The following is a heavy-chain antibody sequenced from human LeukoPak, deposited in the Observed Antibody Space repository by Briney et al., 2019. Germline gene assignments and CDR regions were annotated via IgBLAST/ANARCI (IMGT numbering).Heavy chain of an antibody. D-gene: IGHD2-15*01. CDR1: GYTFTTYA. CDR2: INPNSGGT. J-gene: IGHJ4*02. CDR3: ARERDCSGGSCYSAFDY. Sequence: ASVKVSCKVSGYTFTTYAMNWLRQAPGQGLEWMGWINPNSGGTNYAQKFQGRVTMTRDTSISTAYMDLSRLRSDDTAVYYCARERDCSGGSCYSAFDYWGQGTLVTVSS. V-gene: IGHV1-2*02.